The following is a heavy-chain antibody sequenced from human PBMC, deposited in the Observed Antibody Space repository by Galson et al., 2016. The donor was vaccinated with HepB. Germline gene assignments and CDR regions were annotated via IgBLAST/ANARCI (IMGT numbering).Heavy chain of an antibody. V-gene: IGHV3-30-3*01. D-gene: IGHD3-16*01. CDR2: ISDDGSNK. CDR3: ARPPEGDRRYFDL. CDR1: GFTFKNHA. J-gene: IGHJ2*01. Sequence: SLRLSCAASGFTFKNHALHWVRQAPGKGLEWVAVISDDGSNKYYVDSVKGRFSISRDNSKNTLYLQLNSLRPEDTGVYYCARPPEGDRRYFDLWGRGTLVTVSS.